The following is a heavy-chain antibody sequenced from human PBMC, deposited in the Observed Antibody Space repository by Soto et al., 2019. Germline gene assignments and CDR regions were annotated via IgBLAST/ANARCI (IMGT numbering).Heavy chain of an antibody. CDR3: TRGFVGGSYSSLGYYYYYGMDV. J-gene: IGHJ6*02. CDR2: IRSKAYGGAT. V-gene: IGHV3-49*04. Sequence: GGSLRLSCTTSGFTFANYAMSWVRQAPGKGLEWVGFIRSKAYGGATEYAASVKGRFTISRDDSKSIAYLQMNSLKTEDTAVYYCTRGFVGGSYSSLGYYYYYGMDVWGQGTTVTVSS. D-gene: IGHD3-10*01. CDR1: GFTFANYA.